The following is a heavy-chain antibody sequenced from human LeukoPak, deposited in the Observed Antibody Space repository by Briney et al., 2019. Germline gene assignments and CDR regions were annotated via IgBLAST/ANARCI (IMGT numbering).Heavy chain of an antibody. CDR1: GYTFTSYD. CDR3: ARGGGDSSSYYYYYMDV. Sequence: ASVKVSCKASGYTFTSYDINWVRQATGQGLEWMGWMNPNSGNTGYAQKFQGRVTITRNTSISTAYMELSSLRSEDTAVHYCARGGGDSSSYYYYYMDVWGKGTTVTVSS. D-gene: IGHD6-6*01. V-gene: IGHV1-8*03. J-gene: IGHJ6*03. CDR2: MNPNSGNT.